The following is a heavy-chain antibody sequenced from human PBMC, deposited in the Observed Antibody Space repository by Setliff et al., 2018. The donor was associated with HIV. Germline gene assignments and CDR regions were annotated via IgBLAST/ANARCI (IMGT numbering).Heavy chain of an antibody. V-gene: IGHV1-69*10. CDR2: IIPILAIA. J-gene: IGHJ4*02. Sequence: GASVKVSCKASGGTLSNYAISWVRQAPGQGLEWVGGIIPILAIADYAETFQGRVMITADESTRTVYMELGNLRSDDTAVYFCARERISSSHPAGHFDSWGQGTLVTVSS. CDR1: GGTLSNYA. CDR3: ARERISSSHPAGHFDS. D-gene: IGHD6-13*01.